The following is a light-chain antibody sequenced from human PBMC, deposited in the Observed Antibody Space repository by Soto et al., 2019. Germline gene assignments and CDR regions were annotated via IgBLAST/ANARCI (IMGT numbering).Light chain of an antibody. CDR3: SSYTSSSTPVV. Sequence: QSALTQPASVSGSPGQSITISCTGTSSDIGAYNYVSWYQQHPGKVPKLMIYDVSNRPSGVSDRFSGSKSGNTASLTISGLQAEDEADYYCSSYTSSSTPVVFGGGTQLTVL. CDR2: DVS. CDR1: SSDIGAYNY. J-gene: IGLJ2*01. V-gene: IGLV2-14*01.